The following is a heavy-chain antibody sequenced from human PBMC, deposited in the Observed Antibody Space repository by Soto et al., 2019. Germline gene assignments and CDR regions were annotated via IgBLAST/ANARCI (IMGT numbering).Heavy chain of an antibody. Sequence: SETLSLTCAVSGDSISGNNWWSWVRQSPGKGLEWIGEIYHTGKATYNPSLKTRVTMSVDKSKIQFSLEVRSVTVADTAVYYCARVTPIVGATASAFDIWGQGTMVTVSS. CDR2: IYHTGKA. V-gene: IGHV4-4*02. CDR3: ARVTPIVGATASAFDI. J-gene: IGHJ3*02. D-gene: IGHD1-26*01. CDR1: GDSISGNNW.